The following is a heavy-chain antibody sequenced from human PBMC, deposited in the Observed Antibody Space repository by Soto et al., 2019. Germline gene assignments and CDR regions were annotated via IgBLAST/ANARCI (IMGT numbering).Heavy chain of an antibody. CDR1: GYSFTSYW. CDR2: IYPGDSDT. J-gene: IGHJ6*02. CDR3: ARQERYSGNPYYYYGMDV. V-gene: IGHV5-51*01. Sequence: GESLKISCKGSGYSFTSYWIGWVRQMPGKGLEWMGIIYPGDSDTRYSPSFQGQVTISADKSISTAYLQWSSLKASDTAMYYCARQERYSGNPYYYYGMDVWGQGTTVTVSS. D-gene: IGHD1-26*01.